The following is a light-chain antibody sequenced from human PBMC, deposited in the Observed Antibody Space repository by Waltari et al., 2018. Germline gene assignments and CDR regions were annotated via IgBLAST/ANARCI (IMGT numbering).Light chain of an antibody. J-gene: IGLJ2*01. CDR2: GAN. CDR1: SLRNYY. CDR3: NSRESSGNHKV. Sequence: SSELTQDPAVSVALGQTVRITCQGDSLRNYYASWYQKKPGQAPVLVIYGANKRPSGIPDRFSGSSSGNIASLTSTGAQAEDEADYYCNSRESSGNHKVFGGGTKLTVL. V-gene: IGLV3-19*01.